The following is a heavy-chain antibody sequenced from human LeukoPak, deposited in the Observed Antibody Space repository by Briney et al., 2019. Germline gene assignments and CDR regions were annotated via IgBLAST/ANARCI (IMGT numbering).Heavy chain of an antibody. CDR1: GGSISSYY. CDR3: ARVRAIGYSSGWLDY. V-gene: IGHV4-59*01. J-gene: IGHJ4*02. D-gene: IGHD6-19*01. CDR2: IYYSGST. Sequence: SETLSLTCTVSGGSISSYYWSWIRQPPGKGLEWIGYIYYSGSTNYNPSLKSRVTISVDTSKNQFSLKLSSVTAADTAVYYCARVRAIGYSSGWLDYWGQGTLVTVSS.